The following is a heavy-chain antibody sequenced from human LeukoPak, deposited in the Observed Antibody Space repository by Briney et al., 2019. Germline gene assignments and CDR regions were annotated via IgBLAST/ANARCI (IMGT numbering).Heavy chain of an antibody. V-gene: IGHV3-7*01. CDR2: IKQDGSEK. J-gene: IGHJ4*02. Sequence: PGGSLRLSCAASGFTFSSYWMSWVRQAPGKGLEWVANIKQDGSEKYYVDSVKGRFTISRDNAKNSLYLQMDSLRAEDTAVYHCARLYYDSSGSPFDYWGQGTLVTVSS. CDR3: ARLYYDSSGSPFDY. CDR1: GFTFSSYW. D-gene: IGHD3-22*01.